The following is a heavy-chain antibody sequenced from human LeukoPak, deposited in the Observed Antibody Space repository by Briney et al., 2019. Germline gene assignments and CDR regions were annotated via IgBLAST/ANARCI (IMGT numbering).Heavy chain of an antibody. D-gene: IGHD5-24*01. J-gene: IGHJ4*02. Sequence: SETLSLTCTVSGGSISSSSYYWGWIRQPPGKGLEWIGSIYYSGSTYYNPSLKSRVTISVDTSKNQFSLKLSSVTAADAAVYYCARDRDGYNWGQGTLVTVSS. CDR3: ARDRDGYN. CDR2: IYYSGST. V-gene: IGHV4-39*07. CDR1: GGSISSSSYY.